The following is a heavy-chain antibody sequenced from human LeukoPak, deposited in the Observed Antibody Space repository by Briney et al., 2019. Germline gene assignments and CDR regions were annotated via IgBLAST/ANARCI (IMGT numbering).Heavy chain of an antibody. V-gene: IGHV3-13*01. CDR3: AREPDVYGSWYFDL. Sequence: GGSLRLSCAASGFTLSSHDVHWVRQVPGKGLEWISAINVAGNTCYSDSVKGRFSVSRDNAKNSVHLQMTSLRAGDTAVYHCAREPDVYGSWYFDLWGRGTQVTVSS. CDR2: INVAGNT. J-gene: IGHJ2*01. CDR1: GFTLSSHD. D-gene: IGHD2-8*01.